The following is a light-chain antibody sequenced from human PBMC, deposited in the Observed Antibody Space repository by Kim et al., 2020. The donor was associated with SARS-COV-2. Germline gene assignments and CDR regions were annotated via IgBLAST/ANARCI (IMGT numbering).Light chain of an antibody. CDR3: QVWDSSSDHVV. V-gene: IGLV3-21*01. J-gene: IGLJ2*01. Sequence: APGKTARITWGGNNIGSKSVHGYQQKPGQAPVLVIYYDSVRPSGIPERFSGSNAGNTATLTISRVEAGDEADYYCQVWDSSSDHVVFGGGTQLTVL. CDR2: YDS. CDR1: NIGSKS.